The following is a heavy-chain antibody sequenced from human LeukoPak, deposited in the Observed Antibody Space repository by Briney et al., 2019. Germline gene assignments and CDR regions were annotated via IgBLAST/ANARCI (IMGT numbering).Heavy chain of an antibody. CDR3: ARHYCSSTSCSPRWFDY. CDR2: IYYSGST. Sequence: SETLSLTCTVSGGSISSNYWSWIRQPPGKGLEWIGYIYYSGSTNYNPSLKSRVTISVDTSKNQFSLKLSPVTAADTAVYYCARHYCSSTSCSPRWFDYWGQGTLVTVSS. V-gene: IGHV4-59*08. J-gene: IGHJ4*02. CDR1: GGSISSNY. D-gene: IGHD2-2*01.